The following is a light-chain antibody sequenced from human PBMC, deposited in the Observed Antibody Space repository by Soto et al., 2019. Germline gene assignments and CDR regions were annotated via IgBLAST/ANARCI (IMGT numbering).Light chain of an antibody. CDR3: GTWDSSLSAVV. J-gene: IGLJ2*01. CDR2: DND. Sequence: QSVLTQPPAVSAAPGQKLTISCAGTTSNIGDNYVSWYQQVPGAAPKLLMYDNDKRPSRIPDRFSGSKSGTSAALGITGLQTGDEADYYCGTWDSSLSAVVFGGGTKVTVL. CDR1: TSNIGDNY. V-gene: IGLV1-51*01.